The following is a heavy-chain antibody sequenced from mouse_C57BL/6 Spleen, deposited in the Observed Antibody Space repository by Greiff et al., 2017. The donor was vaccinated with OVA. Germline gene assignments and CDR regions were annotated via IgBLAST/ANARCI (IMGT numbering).Heavy chain of an antibody. J-gene: IGHJ3*01. CDR1: GFSLTSYG. Sequence: VQRVESGPGLVQPSQSLSITCTVSGFSLTSYGVHWVRQSPGKGLEWLGVIWSGGSTDYNAAFISRLSISKDNSKSQVFFKMNSLQADDTAIYYCARKGGYGGPWFAYWGQGTLVTVSA. CDR3: ARKGGYGGPWFAY. V-gene: IGHV2-2*01. CDR2: IWSGGST. D-gene: IGHD2-2*01.